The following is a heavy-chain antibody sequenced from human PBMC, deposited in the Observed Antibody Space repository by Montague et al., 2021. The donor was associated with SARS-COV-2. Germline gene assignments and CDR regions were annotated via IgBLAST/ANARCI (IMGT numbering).Heavy chain of an antibody. CDR3: ALFSSYGMTV. CDR2: IKEDGSEQ. Sequence: SLRLSCPASGFAFRDYWMRWVRQPPGKGLEWVANIKEDGSEQYYVDSIQGRFTVSRDNTKNSLFLQMDSLRVDDTAIFYCALFSSYGMTVWGQGTTVIVS. CDR1: GFAFRDYW. V-gene: IGHV3-7*03. D-gene: IGHD2/OR15-2a*01. J-gene: IGHJ6*02.